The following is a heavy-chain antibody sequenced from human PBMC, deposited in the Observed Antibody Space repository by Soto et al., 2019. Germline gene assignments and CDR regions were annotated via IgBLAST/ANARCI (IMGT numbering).Heavy chain of an antibody. D-gene: IGHD3-3*01. CDR3: ARQNYDFWSGPGPSMDY. CDR1: GYTFTSYG. Sequence: ASVKVSCKASGYTFTSYGISWVRQAPGQGLEWMGWISAYNGNTNYAQKLQGRVTMTTDTSTSTAYMELRSLRSDDTAVYYCARQNYDFWSGPGPSMDYWGQGTLVTVPQ. V-gene: IGHV1-18*01. J-gene: IGHJ4*02. CDR2: ISAYNGNT.